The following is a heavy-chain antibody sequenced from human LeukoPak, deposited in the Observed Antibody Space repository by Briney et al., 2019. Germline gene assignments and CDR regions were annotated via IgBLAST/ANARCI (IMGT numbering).Heavy chain of an antibody. CDR1: GGSISSYY. D-gene: IGHD6-19*01. CDR3: ARSGPIIAVAAYFDY. V-gene: IGHV4-59*08. Sequence: SETLSLTCTVSGGSISSYYWSWIRQPPGKGLEWIGYIYYSGSTNYNPSLKSRVTISVDTSKDQFSLKLSSVTAADTAVYYCARSGPIIAVAAYFDYWGQGTLVTVSS. J-gene: IGHJ4*02. CDR2: IYYSGST.